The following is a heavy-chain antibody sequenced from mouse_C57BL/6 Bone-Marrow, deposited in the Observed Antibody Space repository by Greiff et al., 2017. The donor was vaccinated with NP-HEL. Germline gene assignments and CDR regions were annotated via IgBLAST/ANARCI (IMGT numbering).Heavy chain of an antibody. V-gene: IGHV14-4*01. Sequence: EVQLQQSGAELVRPGASVKLSCTASGFNIKDDYMHWVKQRPEQCLEWIGWFDPENGDTESASKFQGKATITADPSSNTAYLQLSSLTSEDTAVYYCTAAQANAMDDWGQGTSVTVSS. CDR1: GFNIKDDY. J-gene: IGHJ4*01. CDR2: FDPENGDT. CDR3: TAAQANAMDD. D-gene: IGHD3-2*02.